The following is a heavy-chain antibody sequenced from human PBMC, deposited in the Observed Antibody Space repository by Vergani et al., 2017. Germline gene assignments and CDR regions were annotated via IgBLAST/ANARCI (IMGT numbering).Heavy chain of an antibody. J-gene: IGHJ6*02. CDR2: ISYDGSNK. CDR3: ARPHASYDILTGYYYYYYGMDV. CDR1: GFTFSSYG. Sequence: QVQLVESGGGVVQPGRSLRLSCAASGFTFSSYGMHWVRQAPGKGLEWVAVISYDGSNKYYADSVKGRFTISRDNSKNTLYLQMNSLRAEDTAVYYCARPHASYDILTGYYYYYYGMDVWGQGTTVTVSS. V-gene: IGHV3-30*19. D-gene: IGHD3-9*01.